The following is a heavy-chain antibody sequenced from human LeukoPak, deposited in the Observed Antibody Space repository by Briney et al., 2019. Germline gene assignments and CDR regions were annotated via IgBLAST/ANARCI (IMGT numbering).Heavy chain of an antibody. CDR1: GGTFSSYA. Sequence: GASVKVSCKASGGTFSSYAISWVRQAPGQGLEWMGRIIPILGIANYAQKFQGRVTITADKSTSTAYMELSSLRSEDTAVYYCAREVSYYYDSSGYCDYFDYWGQGTLVTVSS. CDR3: AREVSYYYDSSGYCDYFDY. D-gene: IGHD3-22*01. CDR2: IIPILGIA. J-gene: IGHJ4*02. V-gene: IGHV1-69*04.